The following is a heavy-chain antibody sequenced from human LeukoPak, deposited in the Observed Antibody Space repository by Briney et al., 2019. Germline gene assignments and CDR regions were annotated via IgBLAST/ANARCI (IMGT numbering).Heavy chain of an antibody. D-gene: IGHD6-19*01. CDR2: ISSGGSTI. V-gene: IGHV3-11*04. CDR3: AREGLIAVAGSYFDY. Sequence: PGGSLRLSCAVSGFTFSDYYMSWIRQAPGKGLEWVSYISSGGSTISHADSVKGRFTISRDNAENSLYLQMNSLRAEDTAVYYCAREGLIAVAGSYFDYWGQGTLVTVSS. J-gene: IGHJ4*02. CDR1: GFTFSDYY.